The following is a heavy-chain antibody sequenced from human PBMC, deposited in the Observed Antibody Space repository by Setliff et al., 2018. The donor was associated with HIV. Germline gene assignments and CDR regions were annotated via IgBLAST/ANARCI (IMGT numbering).Heavy chain of an antibody. CDR1: GGAYPTFA. D-gene: IGHD3-10*01. CDR3: ASDSPTARFEEVSEHFYFYMDV. V-gene: IGHV1-69*13. CDR2: IIPIYGTA. J-gene: IGHJ6*03. Sequence: GASVKVSCKASGGAYPTFAFNWVRQAPGQGLEWMGGIIPIYGTANYAQRFLGRATITADGSTGTMELTSLTSEDTAVYYCASDSPTARFEEVSEHFYFYMDVWGRGTTVTVSS.